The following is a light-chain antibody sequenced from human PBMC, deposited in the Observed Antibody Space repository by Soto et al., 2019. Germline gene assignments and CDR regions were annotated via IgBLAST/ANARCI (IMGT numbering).Light chain of an antibody. CDR1: QSVSRN. CDR3: QQYSNWPRT. V-gene: IGKV3-15*01. Sequence: EIGMTQSPATLSVVAGERATLSCRASQSVSRNLAWYQQKRGQAPRLIIYGVSTRATGIPARFSGSGSGTEFALTISSLQSEDLAVYYCQQYSNWPRTFGQGTEVEFK. CDR2: GVS. J-gene: IGKJ1*01.